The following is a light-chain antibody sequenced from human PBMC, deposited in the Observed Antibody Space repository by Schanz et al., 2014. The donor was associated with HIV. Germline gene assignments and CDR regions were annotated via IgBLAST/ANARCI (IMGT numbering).Light chain of an antibody. J-gene: IGLJ1*01. Sequence: QSALTQPASVSGSPGQSITISCTGTSSDVGGYNYVSWYQQHPGKAPKLMIYDVTNRPSGVSNRFSGSKSGNTASLTISGLQPEDEADYFCLSHTTISTRVFGSGTKLTVL. V-gene: IGLV2-14*03. CDR1: SSDVGGYNY. CDR2: DVT. CDR3: LSHTTISTRV.